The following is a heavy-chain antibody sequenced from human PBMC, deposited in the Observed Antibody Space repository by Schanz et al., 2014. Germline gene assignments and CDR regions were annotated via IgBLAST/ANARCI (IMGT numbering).Heavy chain of an antibody. D-gene: IGHD3-9*01. CDR2: ISAYNGNT. V-gene: IGHV1-18*01. CDR1: CYTFTSYG. J-gene: IGHJ4*02. CDR3: ARDAADFYDILTEEDY. Sequence: QVQLVQSGAEVKKPGASVKVSCKASCYTFTSYGISWVRQAPGQGLEWMGWISAYNGNTKYPQKLQGRVTMTTDTSTSAAYMELRSLRSDDTAVYYCARDAADFYDILTEEDYWGQGTLXTVSS.